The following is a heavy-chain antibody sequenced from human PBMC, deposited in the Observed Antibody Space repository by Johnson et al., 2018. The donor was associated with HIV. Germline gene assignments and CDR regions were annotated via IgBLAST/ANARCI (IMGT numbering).Heavy chain of an antibody. Sequence: VQLVESGGGVVQPGGSLRLSCAASGFTFSSYGMHWVRQAPGKGLEWVAFIRYDGSNKYYADSVKGRFTISRDNAKKSLFLQMNSLRAEDTAVYYCARRGRSSSWYGSTFDVWGQGTMVTVSS. CDR1: GFTFSSYG. V-gene: IGHV3-30*02. D-gene: IGHD6-13*01. J-gene: IGHJ3*01. CDR3: ARRGRSSSWYGSTFDV. CDR2: IRYDGSNK.